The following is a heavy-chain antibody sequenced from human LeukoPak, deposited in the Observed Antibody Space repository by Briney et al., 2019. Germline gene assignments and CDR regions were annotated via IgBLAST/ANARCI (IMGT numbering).Heavy chain of an antibody. J-gene: IGHJ4*02. D-gene: IGHD2-21*01. V-gene: IGHV3-43*01. CDR1: GFTFDDYT. CDR3: TTDHVGAIVEFDS. CDR2: ISWDGGST. Sequence: PGGSLRPSCAASGFTFDDYTMHWVRQTPGKGLEWVSLISWDGGSTYYADSVKGRFTISRDNSKNSLYLQMNSLRVEDTAIYYCTTDHVGAIVEFDSWGQGTLVTVPS.